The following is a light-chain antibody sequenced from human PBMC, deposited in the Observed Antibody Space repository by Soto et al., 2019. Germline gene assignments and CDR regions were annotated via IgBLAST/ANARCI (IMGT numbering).Light chain of an antibody. V-gene: IGLV2-8*01. CDR1: GTDVGQYNY. J-gene: IGLJ2*01. CDR3: SSYDSGLSGSV. CDR2: HVS. Sequence: QSVLAQPPSASGSPGQSVTISCTGAGTDVGQYNYVSWYQQHPGKAPKLLIHHVSRRPSGVPARFSGSKSGNTASLTVSGLQTEDEADYYCSSYDSGLSGSVFGGGTKVTVL.